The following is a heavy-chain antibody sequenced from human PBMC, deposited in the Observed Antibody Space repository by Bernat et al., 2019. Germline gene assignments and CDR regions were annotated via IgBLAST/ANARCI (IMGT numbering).Heavy chain of an antibody. CDR1: GFTVSSNY. D-gene: IGHD6-13*01. CDR3: ARGGDQDSSSWYYLTGFDY. Sequence: EVQLVESGGGLIQPGGSLRLSCAASGFTVSSNYMSWVRQAPGKGLEWVSVIYSGGSTYYADSVKGRFTISRDNSKNTLYLQMNSLRAEDKAVYYCARGGDQDSSSWYYLTGFDYWGQGTLVTVSS. V-gene: IGHV3-53*01. J-gene: IGHJ4*02. CDR2: IYSGGST.